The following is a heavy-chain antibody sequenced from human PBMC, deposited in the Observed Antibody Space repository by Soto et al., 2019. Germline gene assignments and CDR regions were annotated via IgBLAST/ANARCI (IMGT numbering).Heavy chain of an antibody. J-gene: IGHJ4*02. CDR1: GGSFSGYY. CDR3: ARGWSGWRVWLDY. D-gene: IGHD6-19*01. V-gene: IGHV4-34*01. CDR2: INHSGST. Sequence: QVQLQQWGAGLLKPSETLSLTCAVYGGSFSGYYWSWIRQPPGKGLEWIGEINHSGSTNYNPSLKSRVTISVDTAKNQFSLKLGSVTAADTDVYYCARGWSGWRVWLDYWGQGTLVTVSS.